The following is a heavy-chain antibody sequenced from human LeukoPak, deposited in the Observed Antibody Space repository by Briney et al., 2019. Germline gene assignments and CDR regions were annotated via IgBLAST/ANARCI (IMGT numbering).Heavy chain of an antibody. CDR1: GFTFSHYS. CDR3: ARGYCSRTSCEDFDY. J-gene: IGHJ4*02. D-gene: IGHD2-2*01. CDR2: ISASSSFI. Sequence: GGSLRLSRAASGFTFSHYSMNWVRQAPGKGLEWVSSISASSSFIYYADSLKGRFTISRDNAKNSLYLQMNSLRAEDTAVFYCARGYCSRTSCEDFDYWGQGTLVTVSS. V-gene: IGHV3-21*01.